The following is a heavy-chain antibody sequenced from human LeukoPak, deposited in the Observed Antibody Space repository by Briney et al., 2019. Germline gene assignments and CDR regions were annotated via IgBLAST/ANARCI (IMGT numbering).Heavy chain of an antibody. CDR1: GFILSDYN. CDR2: IAISGTYI. Sequence: PGWAPRLSSAASGFILSDYNMNWVRQAPGKGLEWVSFIAISGTYITYADSVKGRFTISRDNAKNSLYLQMNSLRAEDTAVYYCARDLSATARAYDYWGQGTLVTVSS. V-gene: IGHV3-21*01. J-gene: IGHJ4*02. D-gene: IGHD1-26*01. CDR3: ARDLSATARAYDY.